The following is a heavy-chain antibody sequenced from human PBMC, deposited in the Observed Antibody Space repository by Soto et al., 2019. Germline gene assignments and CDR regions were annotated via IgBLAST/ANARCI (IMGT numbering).Heavy chain of an antibody. CDR3: ASGGIAAAGPRPFDY. CDR1: GFTFSYYY. D-gene: IGHD6-13*01. V-gene: IGHV3-11*06. Sequence: PGGSLRLSCAASGFTFSYYYMSWIRQAPGKGLEWVSYISSSSSYTNYADSVKGRFTISRDNAKNSLYLQMNSLRAEDTAVYYCASGGIAAAGPRPFDYWGQGTLVTVSS. CDR2: ISSSSSYT. J-gene: IGHJ4*02.